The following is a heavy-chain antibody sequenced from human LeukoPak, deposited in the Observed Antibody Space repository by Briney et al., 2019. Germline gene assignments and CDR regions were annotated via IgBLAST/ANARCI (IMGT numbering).Heavy chain of an antibody. CDR2: ISYDGSNK. Sequence: GGSLRLSCAASGFTFSNYGMHWVREAPGKGLKWMAVISYDGSNKYYADSVKGRLTISRDNSRNTLYLQMNSLRAEDTAVYYCAKANCGSECYYNLDSWGQGTLVTVSS. V-gene: IGHV3-30*18. J-gene: IGHJ4*02. D-gene: IGHD2-21*01. CDR3: AKANCGSECYYNLDS. CDR1: GFTFSNYG.